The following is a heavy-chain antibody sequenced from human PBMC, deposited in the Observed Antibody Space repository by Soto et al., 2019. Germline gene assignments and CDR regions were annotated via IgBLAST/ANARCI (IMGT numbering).Heavy chain of an antibody. CDR3: ARERGYSYGRIDY. V-gene: IGHV3-33*01. CDR1: GFTFSSYG. D-gene: IGHD5-18*01. J-gene: IGHJ4*02. CDR2: IWYDGSNK. Sequence: QVQLVESGGGVVQPGRSLRLSCAASGFTFSSYGMHWVRQAPGKGLEWVAVIWYDGSNKYYADSVKGRFTISRDNSKNTLYLKMNSLRAEDTAVYYCARERGYSYGRIDYWGQGTLVTVSS.